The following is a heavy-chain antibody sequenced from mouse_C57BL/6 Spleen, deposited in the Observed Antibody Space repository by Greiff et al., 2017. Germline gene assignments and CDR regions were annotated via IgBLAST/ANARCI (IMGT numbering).Heavy chain of an antibody. V-gene: IGHV5-6*02. CDR2: ISSGGSYT. CDR3: ARQTTGSGYDWYFDV. J-gene: IGHJ1*03. Sequence: DVMLVESGGDLVKPGGSLKLSCAASGFTFSSYGMSWVRQTPDKRLEWVATISSGGSYTYYPDSVKGRVTISTDNAKNTLYLQMSSLMSEDTSMYYCARQTTGSGYDWYFDVWGTGTTVTVSS. CDR1: GFTFSSYG. D-gene: IGHD1-1*01.